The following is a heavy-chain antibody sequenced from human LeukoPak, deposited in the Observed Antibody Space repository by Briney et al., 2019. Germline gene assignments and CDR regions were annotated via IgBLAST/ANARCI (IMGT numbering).Heavy chain of an antibody. CDR2: IYTSGST. J-gene: IGHJ4*02. V-gene: IGHV4-61*02. CDR3: AREGSGSYTYYFDY. D-gene: IGHD1-26*01. CDR1: GGSISSGSYY. Sequence: SETLSLTCTVSGGSISSGSYYWSWIRQPAGKGLEWIGRIYTSGSTNYNPSLKSRVTISVDTSKNQFSLKLSSVTAADTAVYYCAREGSGSYTYYFDYWGQGTLVTVSS.